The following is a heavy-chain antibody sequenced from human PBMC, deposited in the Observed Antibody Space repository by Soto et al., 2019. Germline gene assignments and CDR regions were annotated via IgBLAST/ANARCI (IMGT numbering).Heavy chain of an antibody. J-gene: IGHJ4*02. D-gene: IGHD2-15*01. CDR2: IIPILGIA. Sequence: QVQLVQSGAEVKKPGSSVKVSCKASGGTFSSYTISWVRQAPGQGLEWMGRIIPILGIANYAQKFQGRVTITADKSTSTAYMELSSLRSEDTAVYYCARAGRGYCSGGSCYDYWGQGTLVTVSS. CDR3: ARAGRGYCSGGSCYDY. V-gene: IGHV1-69*02. CDR1: GGTFSSYT.